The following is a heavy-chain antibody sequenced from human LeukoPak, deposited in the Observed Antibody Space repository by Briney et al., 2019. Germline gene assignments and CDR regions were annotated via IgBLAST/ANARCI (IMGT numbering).Heavy chain of an antibody. CDR2: ISKDGSKK. D-gene: IGHD2-21*01. J-gene: IGHJ4*02. CDR3: ARDLGDYYFDY. Sequence: GRSLRLSCAASEFTFSTYAMHWVRQAPGKGLEWVAAISKDGSKKYNADSVKGRFTISRDNSKNTLYLQMNSLRTEDTAVYYCARDLGDYYFDYWGPGTLVTVSS. V-gene: IGHV3-30-3*01. CDR1: EFTFSTYA.